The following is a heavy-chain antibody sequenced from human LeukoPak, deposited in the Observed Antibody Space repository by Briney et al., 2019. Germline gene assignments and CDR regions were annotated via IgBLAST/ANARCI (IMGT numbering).Heavy chain of an antibody. CDR3: ARFDYYGMDV. Sequence: GGSLRLSCAASGLTFSSYCMNWVRQAPGKGREWVSSISSSSSYINYADSVKGRFTISRDNAKNALYLQMNSLRAEDTAVYYCARFDYYGMDVWGQGTTVTVSS. V-gene: IGHV3-21*01. CDR2: ISSSSSYI. CDR1: GLTFSSYC. J-gene: IGHJ6*02.